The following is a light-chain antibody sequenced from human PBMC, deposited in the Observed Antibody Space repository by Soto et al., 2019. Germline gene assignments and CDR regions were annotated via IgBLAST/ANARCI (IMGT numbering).Light chain of an antibody. CDR1: QSISSW. CDR3: QQYNSYSPDA. V-gene: IGKV1-5*01. J-gene: IGKJ4*01. CDR2: DAS. Sequence: DIQMTQSPSTLSASVGDRVTITCRASQSISSWLAWYQQKPGKAPKLLIYDASSLESGVPSRFSGSGSGTGLHVTLRSLQASCFVTYYCQQYNSYSPDACGGWTKVEIK.